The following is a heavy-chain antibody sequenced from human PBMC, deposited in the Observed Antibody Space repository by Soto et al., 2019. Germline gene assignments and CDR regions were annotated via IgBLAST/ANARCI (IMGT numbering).Heavy chain of an antibody. J-gene: IGHJ4*02. Sequence: PSETLSLTCAVSGGFISSGNWWSWVRQPPGKGLEWIGEVYRGGNTNYNPSLQSRVSIPVDNSKNQFSLNLRSVTAADTAVYYCAGNGAYALDYWGQGILVTVSS. CDR2: VYRGGNT. V-gene: IGHV4-4*02. CDR3: AGNGAYALDY. CDR1: GGFISSGNW. D-gene: IGHD2-21*01.